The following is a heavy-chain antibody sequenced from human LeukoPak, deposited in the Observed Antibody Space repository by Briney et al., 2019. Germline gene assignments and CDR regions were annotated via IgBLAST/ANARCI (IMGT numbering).Heavy chain of an antibody. V-gene: IGHV4-39*07. CDR3: ARGGYCSGGSCAFDI. CDR2: INHSGST. D-gene: IGHD2-15*01. Sequence: PSETLSLTRTVSGGSISSSSYYWSWIRQPPGKGLEWIGEINHSGSTNYNPSLKSRVTISVDTSKNQFSLKLSSVTAADTAVYYCARGGYCSGGSCAFDIWGQGTMVTVSS. CDR1: GGSISSSSYY. J-gene: IGHJ3*02.